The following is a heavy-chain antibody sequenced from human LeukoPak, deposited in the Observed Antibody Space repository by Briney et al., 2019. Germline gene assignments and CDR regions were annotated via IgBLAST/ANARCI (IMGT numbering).Heavy chain of an antibody. Sequence: GGSLRLSCAASGFTFSSYGMHWVRQAPGKGLEWVAVIWYDGSNKYYADPVKGRFTISRDNSKNTLYLQMNSLRAEDTAVYYCARDPEDSSGYYLGYWGQGTLVTVSS. D-gene: IGHD3-22*01. CDR2: IWYDGSNK. V-gene: IGHV3-33*01. J-gene: IGHJ4*02. CDR1: GFTFSSYG. CDR3: ARDPEDSSGYYLGY.